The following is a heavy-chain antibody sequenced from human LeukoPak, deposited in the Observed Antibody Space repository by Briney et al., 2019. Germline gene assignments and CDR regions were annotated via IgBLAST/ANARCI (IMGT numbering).Heavy chain of an antibody. Sequence: TSETLSLTCTVSGGSISSYYWSRIRQPPGKGLEWIGYIYTSGSTNYNPSLKSRVTISVDTSKNQFSLKLSSVTAADTAVYYCARADIVVVEGYFDYWGQGTLVTVSS. CDR3: ARADIVVVEGYFDY. CDR2: IYTSGST. D-gene: IGHD2-2*01. J-gene: IGHJ4*02. V-gene: IGHV4-4*09. CDR1: GGSISSYY.